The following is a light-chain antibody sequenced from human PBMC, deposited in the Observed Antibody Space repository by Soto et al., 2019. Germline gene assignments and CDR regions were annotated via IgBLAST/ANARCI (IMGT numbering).Light chain of an antibody. V-gene: IGKV1-5*01. Sequence: DIQMTQSPSTLSASVGDRVTITCRASQSISSWLAWYQQKPGKAPKLLIYDASSLESGVPPRFRGSGSVTEFTLTICSLQPDAFATYYCQQYNSYSPWTFGQGTTVEIK. CDR2: DAS. J-gene: IGKJ1*01. CDR1: QSISSW. CDR3: QQYNSYSPWT.